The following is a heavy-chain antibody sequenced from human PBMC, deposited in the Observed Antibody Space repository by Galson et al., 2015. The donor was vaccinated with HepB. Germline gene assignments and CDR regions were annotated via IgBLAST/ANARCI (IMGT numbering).Heavy chain of an antibody. CDR1: GFTFSSYA. Sequence: SLRLSCAASGFTFSSYAMHWVRQAPGKGLEWVAVISYDGSNKYYADSVKGRFTISRDNSKNTLYLQMNSLRAEDTAVYYCAKDLGIAAASDYWGQGTLVTVSS. CDR3: AKDLGIAAASDY. J-gene: IGHJ4*02. V-gene: IGHV3-30*04. CDR2: ISYDGSNK. D-gene: IGHD6-13*01.